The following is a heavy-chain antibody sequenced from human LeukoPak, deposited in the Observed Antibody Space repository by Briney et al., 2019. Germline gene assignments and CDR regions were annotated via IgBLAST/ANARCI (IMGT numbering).Heavy chain of an antibody. V-gene: IGHV3-23*01. J-gene: IGHJ6*03. Sequence: GGSLRLSCAASGFTFSSYATSWVRQAPGKGLEWVSGISGSGGSTYYADSVKGRFTISRDNSKNTLYLQMNSLRAEDTAVYYCAREFAARDYYYYYYMDVWGKGTTVTVSS. D-gene: IGHD2-15*01. CDR2: ISGSGGST. CDR3: AREFAARDYYYYYYMDV. CDR1: GFTFSSYA.